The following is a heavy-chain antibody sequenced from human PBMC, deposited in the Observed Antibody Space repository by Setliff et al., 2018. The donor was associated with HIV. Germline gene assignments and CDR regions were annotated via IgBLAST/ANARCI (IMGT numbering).Heavy chain of an antibody. J-gene: IGHJ4*02. CDR2: INTNTGNP. V-gene: IGHV7-4-1*02. CDR1: GYTFTSYA. Sequence: ASVKVSCKASGYTFTSYAINWVRQAPGQGLEWMGWINTNTGNPTYAQGFTGRFVFSLATSTSTAYMELSSLTSDDTAIYYCARGRLSWSPDFWGQGTLVTVSS. CDR3: ARGRLSWSPDF.